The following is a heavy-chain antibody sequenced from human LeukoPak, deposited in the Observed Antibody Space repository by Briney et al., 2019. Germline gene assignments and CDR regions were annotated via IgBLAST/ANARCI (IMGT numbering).Heavy chain of an antibody. Sequence: GGSLRLSCTASGFTFDDYAMHWVRQAPGKGLEWVSSISSSSSYIYCADSVKGRFTISRDNAKNSLYLQMNSLRAEDTAVYYCARDRLRGAYYYYGMDVWGQGTTVTVSS. D-gene: IGHD3-10*01. CDR3: ARDRLRGAYYYYGMDV. CDR2: ISSSSSYI. V-gene: IGHV3-21*01. CDR1: GFTFDDYA. J-gene: IGHJ6*02.